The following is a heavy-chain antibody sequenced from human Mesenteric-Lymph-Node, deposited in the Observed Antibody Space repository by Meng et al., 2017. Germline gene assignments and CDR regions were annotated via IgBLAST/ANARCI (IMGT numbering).Heavy chain of an antibody. V-gene: IGHV3-30*04. CDR2: ISYDGSNK. D-gene: IGHD4-17*01. CDR1: GFTFSSYA. J-gene: IGHJ4*02. Sequence: GESLKISCAASGFTFSSYAMHWVRQAPGKGLEWVAVISYDGSNKYYADSVKGRFTISRDNSKNTLYLQMNSLRAEDTAVYYCATDYGDYDFRERIIDYWGQGTLVTVSS. CDR3: ATDYGDYDFRERIIDY.